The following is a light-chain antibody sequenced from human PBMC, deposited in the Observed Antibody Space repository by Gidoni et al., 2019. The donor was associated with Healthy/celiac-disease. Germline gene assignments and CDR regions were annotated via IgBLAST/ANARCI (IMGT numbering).Light chain of an antibody. V-gene: IGKV1-39*01. CDR2: AAS. J-gene: IGKJ2*01. CDR1: QSISSY. CDR3: QQRGT. Sequence: DIQMTQSPSSLSASVGDRVTITCRASQSISSYLNWYQQKPGKAPKLLIYAASSLQSGVPSRFSGSGSGTEFTLTISSLQPEDFATYYCQQRGTFGQGTKLEIK.